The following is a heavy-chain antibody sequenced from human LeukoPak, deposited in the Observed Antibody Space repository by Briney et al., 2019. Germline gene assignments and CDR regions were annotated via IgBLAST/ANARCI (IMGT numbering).Heavy chain of an antibody. CDR1: GFTFSSYS. CDR2: ISSSTNTI. J-gene: IGHJ3*01. Sequence: GGSLRLSCAASGFTFSSYSMTWVRQAPGKGLEWVSYISSSTNTIYYGESVRGRFTISRDNAQNSLYLQMSSLRDDDTAVYYCARDRTFKDAFDLWGQGTMVTVSS. CDR3: ARDRTFKDAFDL. V-gene: IGHV3-48*02. D-gene: IGHD1-1*01.